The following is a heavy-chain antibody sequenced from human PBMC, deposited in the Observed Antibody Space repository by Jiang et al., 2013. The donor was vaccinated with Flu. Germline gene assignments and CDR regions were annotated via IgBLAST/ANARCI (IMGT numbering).Heavy chain of an antibody. CDR3: ARLQLWEDNWFDP. D-gene: IGHD5-18*01. V-gene: IGHV4-30-4*07. CDR2: IYYSGST. CDR1: GGSISSGGYS. Sequence: GPGLVKPSQTLSLTCAVSGGSISSGGYSWSWIRQPPGKGLEWIGYIYYSGSTYYNPSLKSRVTISVDTSKNQFSLKLSSVTAADTAVYYCARLQLWEDNWFDPWGQGTLVTVSS. J-gene: IGHJ5*02.